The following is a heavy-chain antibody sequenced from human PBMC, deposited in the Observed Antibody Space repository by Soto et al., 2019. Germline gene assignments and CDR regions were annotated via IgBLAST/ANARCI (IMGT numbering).Heavy chain of an antibody. V-gene: IGHV1-18*01. CDR3: ARVREWLPLFDP. CDR1: GDTFTSYG. Sequence: ASVKASCKSSGDTFTSYGISWVRQAPGQGLEWMGWISAYNGNTNYAQKLQGRVTMTTDTSTSTAYMELRSLRSDDTAVYYCARVREWLPLFDPWGQGTLVTVSS. CDR2: ISAYNGNT. D-gene: IGHD3-3*01. J-gene: IGHJ5*02.